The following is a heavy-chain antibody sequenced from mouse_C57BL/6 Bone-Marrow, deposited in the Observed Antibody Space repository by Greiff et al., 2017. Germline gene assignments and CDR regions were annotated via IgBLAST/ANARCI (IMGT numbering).Heavy chain of an antibody. Sequence: EVNVVESGGGLVQPGGSLKLSCAASGFTFSDYYMYWVRQTPEKRLEWVAYISNGGGSTYYPDTVKGRFTISRDNAKNTLYLQMSRLKSEDTAMYYCARGYYGSLDYWGQGTTRTVSS. CDR1: GFTFSDYY. CDR2: ISNGGGST. CDR3: ARGYYGSLDY. D-gene: IGHD1-1*01. J-gene: IGHJ2*01. V-gene: IGHV5-12*01.